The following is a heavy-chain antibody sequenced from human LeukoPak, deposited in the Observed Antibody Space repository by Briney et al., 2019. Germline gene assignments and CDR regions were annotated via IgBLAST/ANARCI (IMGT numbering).Heavy chain of an antibody. CDR1: VFSFSSYT. CDR3: ARDGRCGGDCYAS. Sequence: PGGSLRLSCAASVFSFSSYTMNWVRQAPGKGLEWVSIISSSSSYIYYADSVRGRFTISRDNAKNALYLQMNSLRVEDTAVYYCARDGRCGGDCYASWGQGTLVTVSS. J-gene: IGHJ4*02. CDR2: ISSSSSYI. D-gene: IGHD2-21*02. V-gene: IGHV3-21*01.